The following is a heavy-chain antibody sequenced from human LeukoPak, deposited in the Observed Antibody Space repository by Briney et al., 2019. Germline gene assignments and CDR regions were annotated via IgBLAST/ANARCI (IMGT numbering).Heavy chain of an antibody. CDR2: IRYDGSNK. Sequence: PGRSLTLSCAASGFTFSYYGLHWVRQAPGKGLEWVAFIRYDGSNKYYADSVKGRFTISRDNSKNTLYLQMNSLRAEDTAVYYCAVRGYSYGTDAFDIWGQGTMVTVSS. D-gene: IGHD5-18*01. J-gene: IGHJ3*02. V-gene: IGHV3-30*02. CDR1: GFTFSYYG. CDR3: AVRGYSYGTDAFDI.